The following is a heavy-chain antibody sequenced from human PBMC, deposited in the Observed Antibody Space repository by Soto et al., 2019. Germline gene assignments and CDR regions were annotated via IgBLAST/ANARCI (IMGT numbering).Heavy chain of an antibody. Sequence: PSETLSLTCTVSGGSISSSSYYWGWIRQPPGKGLEWIGSIYYSGSTYYNPSLKSRVTISVDTSKNQFSLKLSSVTAADTAVYYCARDIRYFAWLLSDPSWFDPWGQGTLVTVSS. CDR1: GGSISSSSYY. CDR3: ARDIRYFAWLLSDPSWFDP. D-gene: IGHD3-9*01. J-gene: IGHJ5*02. CDR2: IYYSGST. V-gene: IGHV4-39*02.